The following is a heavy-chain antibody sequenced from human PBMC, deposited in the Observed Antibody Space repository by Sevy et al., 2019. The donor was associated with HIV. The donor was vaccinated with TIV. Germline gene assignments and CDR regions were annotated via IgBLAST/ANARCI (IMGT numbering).Heavy chain of an antibody. D-gene: IGHD3-22*01. J-gene: IGHJ1*01. CDR1: GGTFSSYA. Sequence: ASVKVSCKASGGTFSSYAISWVRQAPGQGLEWMGGIIPIFGTANYAQKFQGRVTITADKSTSTAYMELSSLRSEDTAVYYCARVRSSSGMVDAYYFQHWGQGTLVTVSS. CDR3: ARVRSSSGMVDAYYFQH. CDR2: IIPIFGTA. V-gene: IGHV1-69*06.